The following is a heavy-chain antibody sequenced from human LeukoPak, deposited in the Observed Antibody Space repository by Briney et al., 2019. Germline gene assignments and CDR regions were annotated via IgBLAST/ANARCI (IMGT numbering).Heavy chain of an antibody. CDR3: ARGGYGDYVLTCLDH. D-gene: IGHD4-17*01. CDR2: INPNSGGT. J-gene: IGHJ4*02. V-gene: IGHV1-2*02. CDR1: GYTFTGYY. Sequence: GASVKVSCKASGYTFTGYYLHWVRQAPGQGLEWMGWINPNSGGTKYAQMFQGRVTMTRDTSISTAYLELSRLRSDDTAVYYCARGGYGDYVLTCLDHWGQGTLVTVSS.